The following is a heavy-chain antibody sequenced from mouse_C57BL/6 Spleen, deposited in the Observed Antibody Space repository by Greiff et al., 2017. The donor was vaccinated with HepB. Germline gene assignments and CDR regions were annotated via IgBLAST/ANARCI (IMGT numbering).Heavy chain of an antibody. CDR3: ARYRGPLYYFDY. J-gene: IGHJ2*01. Sequence: VKLMESGPELVKPGASVKISCKASGYAFSSSWMNWVKQRPGKGLEWIGRIYPGDGDTNYNGKFKGKATLTADKSSSTAYMQLSSLTSEDSAVYFCARYRGPLYYFDYWGQGTTLTVSS. CDR2: IYPGDGDT. V-gene: IGHV1-82*01. CDR1: GYAFSSSW.